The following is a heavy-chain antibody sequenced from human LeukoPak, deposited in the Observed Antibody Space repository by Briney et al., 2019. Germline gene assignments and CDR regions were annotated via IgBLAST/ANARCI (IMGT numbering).Heavy chain of an antibody. D-gene: IGHD6-13*01. J-gene: IGHJ4*02. CDR2: IIPIFGTA. Sequence: SVKVSCKASGGTFSSYAISWVRQSPGQGLEWMGGIIPIFGTANYAQKFQGRITITADESSNTASLDLSSLTSEDTAVYYCATDPNPYSSTSGYFDFWGQGTLVTVSS. V-gene: IGHV1-69*13. CDR1: GGTFSSYA. CDR3: ATDPNPYSSTSGYFDF.